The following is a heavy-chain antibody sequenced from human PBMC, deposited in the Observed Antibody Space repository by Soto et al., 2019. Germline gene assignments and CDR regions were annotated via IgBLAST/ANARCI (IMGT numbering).Heavy chain of an antibody. J-gene: IGHJ4*02. Sequence: QVELQESGPGLVKPSQTLSLTCTVSGGSISSGGYYWSWIRHHPGKGLEWIGYIYDGGSTYYNPSLKXRXPXSXXTSKNQFSLKLSSVTAADTAVYYCASQATGWYPDYWGQGTLVTVSS. CDR1: GGSISSGGYY. D-gene: IGHD6-19*01. CDR3: ASQATGWYPDY. CDR2: IYDGGST. V-gene: IGHV4-31*03.